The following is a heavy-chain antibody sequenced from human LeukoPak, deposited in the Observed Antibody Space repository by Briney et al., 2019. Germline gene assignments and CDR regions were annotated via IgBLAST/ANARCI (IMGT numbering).Heavy chain of an antibody. CDR3: AREGVDDSSSWYADAFDI. CDR2: INPNSGGT. Sequence: GASVKVSCKASGYTFTGYYMHWVRQAPGQGLEWMGWINPNSGGTNYAQKFQGRVTMTRDTSISTAYMELSRLRSDDTAVYYCAREGVDDSSSWYADAFDIWGQGTMVTVSS. CDR1: GYTFTGYY. D-gene: IGHD6-13*01. V-gene: IGHV1-2*02. J-gene: IGHJ3*02.